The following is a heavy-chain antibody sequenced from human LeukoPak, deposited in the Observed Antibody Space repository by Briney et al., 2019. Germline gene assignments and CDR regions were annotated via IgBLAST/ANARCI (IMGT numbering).Heavy chain of an antibody. CDR1: GGSISSYY. CDR2: IYYSVTT. V-gene: IGHV4-59*01. D-gene: IGHD5-18*01. J-gene: IGHJ4*02. CDR3: ARVADGYSYFDY. Sequence: PSETLSLTCAVSGGSISSYYWSWIRQPPGKGLEWIGYIYYSVTTNYNPSLKSRVTISVDTSKNQFSLKLSSVTAADTAVYYCARVADGYSYFDYWGRGTLVTVSS.